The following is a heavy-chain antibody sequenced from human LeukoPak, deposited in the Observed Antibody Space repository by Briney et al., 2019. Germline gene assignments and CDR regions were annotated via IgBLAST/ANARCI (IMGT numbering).Heavy chain of an antibody. CDR3: AKAYSYGSGSFYKTFVY. CDR2: INSDGSST. V-gene: IGHV3-74*01. Sequence: GGSLRLSCAASGFTFSSYWMHWVRQAPGKGLVWVSRINSDGSSTSYADSVKGRFTISRDNSKNTLYLQMNSLRAEDTALYYCAKAYSYGSGSFYKTFVYWGQGTLVTVSS. J-gene: IGHJ4*02. D-gene: IGHD3-10*01. CDR1: GFTFSSYW.